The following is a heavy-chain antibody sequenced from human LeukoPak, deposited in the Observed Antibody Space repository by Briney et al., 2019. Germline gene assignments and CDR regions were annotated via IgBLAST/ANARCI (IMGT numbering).Heavy chain of an antibody. J-gene: IGHJ6*03. D-gene: IGHD3-3*01. CDR3: ARVGVHYDFWSGYYSYYYYMDV. V-gene: IGHV4-59*11. CDR1: GGSISSHY. Sequence: PSETLSLTCAVSGGSISSHYWSWIRQPPGKGLEWIGYIYYSGSTNYNPSLKSRVTISVDTSKNQFSLKLSSVTAADTAVYYCARVGVHYDFWSGYYSYYYYMDVWGKGTTVTVSS. CDR2: IYYSGST.